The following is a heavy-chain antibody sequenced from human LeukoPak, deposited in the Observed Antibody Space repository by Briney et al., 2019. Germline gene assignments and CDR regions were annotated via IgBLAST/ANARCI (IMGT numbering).Heavy chain of an antibody. CDR3: ARGIVVVPAAVDNWFDP. D-gene: IGHD2-2*01. CDR1: GGSISSYY. V-gene: IGHV4-4*07. J-gene: IGHJ5*02. CDR2: IYTSGST. Sequence: SETLSLTRTVSGGSISSYYWSWIRQPAGKGLEWIGRIYTSGSTNYNPSLKSRVTMSVDTSKNQFSLKLSSVTAADTAVYYCARGIVVVPAAVDNWFDPWGQGTLVTVSS.